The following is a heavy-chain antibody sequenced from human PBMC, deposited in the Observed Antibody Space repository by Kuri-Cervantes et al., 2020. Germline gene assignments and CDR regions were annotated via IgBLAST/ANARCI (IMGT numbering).Heavy chain of an antibody. J-gene: IGHJ3*02. Sequence: GGSLRLSCKGSGYSFTSYWIGWVRQMPGKGLEWMGIIYPGDSDTRYSPSFQGQVTISADKSISTAHLQWSSLKASDTAMYYCAKRAVAGTTSGAFDIWGQGTMVTVSS. D-gene: IGHD6-19*01. V-gene: IGHV5-51*01. CDR2: IYPGDSDT. CDR3: AKRAVAGTTSGAFDI. CDR1: GYSFTSYW.